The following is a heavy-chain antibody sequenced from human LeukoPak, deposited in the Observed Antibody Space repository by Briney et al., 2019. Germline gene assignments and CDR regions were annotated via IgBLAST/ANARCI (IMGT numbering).Heavy chain of an antibody. CDR2: MSADGSTK. Sequence: PGGSLRLSCAASGFTFSSYAMHWVRQAPGRGLEWVAVMSADGSTKYYADSVKGRFTISRDNSRNTLYLQMNSLRVEDTAVYSCARDLPFYDNSVYDTAWGQGTLVTVSS. V-gene: IGHV3-30-3*01. CDR3: ARDLPFYDNSVYDTA. CDR1: GFTFSSYA. D-gene: IGHD3-22*01. J-gene: IGHJ4*02.